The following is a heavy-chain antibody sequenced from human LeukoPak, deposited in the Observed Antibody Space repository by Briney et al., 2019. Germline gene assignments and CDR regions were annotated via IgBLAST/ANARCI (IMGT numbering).Heavy chain of an antibody. J-gene: IGHJ4*02. CDR1: GYTFNSYD. CDR3: ARRYCSSTSCHYFDY. D-gene: IGHD2-2*01. V-gene: IGHV1-8*01. CDR2: MNPNSGNT. Sequence: ASVKVSCTASGYTFNSYDINWVRQATGQGLEWMGWMNPNSGNTGYAQKFQGRVTMTRNTSISTAYMELSSLRSEDTAVYYCARRYCSSTSCHYFDYWGQGTLVTVSS.